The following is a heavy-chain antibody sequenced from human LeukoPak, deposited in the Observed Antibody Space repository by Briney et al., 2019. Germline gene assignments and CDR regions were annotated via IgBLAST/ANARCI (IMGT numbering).Heavy chain of an antibody. D-gene: IGHD1-20*01. Sequence: GGSLRLSCAASGFTLRYGMSWVRQAPGRGLEWVSAVSGSGGSTDYADSVKGRFTISRDTSKDTMYLQLNSLRPEDTAVYYCVRVISGTPNWFDPWGQGTQVTVSS. CDR3: VRVISGTPNWFDP. CDR1: GFTLRYG. V-gene: IGHV3-23*01. J-gene: IGHJ5*02. CDR2: VSGSGGST.